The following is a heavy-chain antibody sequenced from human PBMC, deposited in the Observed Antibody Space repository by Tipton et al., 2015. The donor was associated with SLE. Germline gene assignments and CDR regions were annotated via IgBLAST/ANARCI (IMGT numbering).Heavy chain of an antibody. CDR3: ARGGVFRDLNGWFDP. CDR2: INPNTGAT. D-gene: IGHD3-16*01. Sequence: QSGPEVKKPGASIKVSCKASGYTFTGYYLHWARQAPGQGLEWMGWINPNTGATNYAEDFQGRVTITRDMSTSTAYMELRSDDSAVYYCARGGVFRDLNGWFDPWGQGTLVTVSS. J-gene: IGHJ5*02. CDR1: GYTFTGYY. V-gene: IGHV1-2*02.